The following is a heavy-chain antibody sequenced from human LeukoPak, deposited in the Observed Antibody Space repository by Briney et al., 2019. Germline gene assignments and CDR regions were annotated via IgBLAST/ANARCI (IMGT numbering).Heavy chain of an antibody. D-gene: IGHD3-10*01. CDR2: IYPGDSET. Sequence: RGESLKISCKGSAVTFNNYWIGWVRQLPGKGLDWMGIIYPGDSETRCSPSFQGQVTISADKSISTAYLQWSSLKASDTAMYYCARGVNLGGFDYWGQGTLVTVSS. V-gene: IGHV5-51*01. J-gene: IGHJ4*02. CDR3: ARGVNLGGFDY. CDR1: AVTFNNYW.